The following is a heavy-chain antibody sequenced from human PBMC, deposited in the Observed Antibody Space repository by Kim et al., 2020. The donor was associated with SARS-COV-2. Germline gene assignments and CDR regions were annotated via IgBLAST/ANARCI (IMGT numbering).Heavy chain of an antibody. V-gene: IGHV3-33*01. J-gene: IGHJ4*02. Sequence: YYADSAKGRFTVSRDNSKNTLYLQMNSLGAEDTAVYYCARTTSYYYGLAYWGQGTLVTVSS. CDR3: ARTTSYYYGLAY. D-gene: IGHD3-10*01.